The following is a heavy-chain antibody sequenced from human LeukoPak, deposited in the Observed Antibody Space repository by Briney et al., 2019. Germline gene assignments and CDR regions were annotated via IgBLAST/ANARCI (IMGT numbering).Heavy chain of an antibody. J-gene: IGHJ4*02. CDR3: ARGGGYFYYFDY. CDR2: IYYSGST. CDR1: GGSISSYY. V-gene: IGHV4-59*01. D-gene: IGHD5-12*01. Sequence: SETLSLTCTVSGGSISSYYWSWIRQPPGKGLEWIGYIYYSGSTNYNPSLKSRVTISVDTSKNQFSLKLSSVTAADTAVYYCARGGGYFYYFDYWGRGTLVTVSS.